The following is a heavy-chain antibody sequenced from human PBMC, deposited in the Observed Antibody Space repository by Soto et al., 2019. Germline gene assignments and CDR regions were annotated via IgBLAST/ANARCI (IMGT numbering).Heavy chain of an antibody. J-gene: IGHJ5*02. CDR2: INPSGGST. CDR1: GYTFTSYY. Sequence: ASVKVSCKASGYTFTSYYMHWVRQAPGQGLEWMGIINPSGGSTSYAQKFQGRVAMTRDTSTSTVYMELSSLRSEDTAVYYCARETNWGSFLGSWFDPWGQGTLVTVSS. D-gene: IGHD3-16*01. V-gene: IGHV1-46*01. CDR3: ARETNWGSFLGSWFDP.